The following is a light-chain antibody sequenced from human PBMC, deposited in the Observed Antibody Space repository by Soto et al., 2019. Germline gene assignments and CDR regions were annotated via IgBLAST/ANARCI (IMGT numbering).Light chain of an antibody. CDR2: YDD. Sequence: QSVLTQPPSVSEAPRQRVTISCSGSSSNIGNNAVNWYQQLPGKAPKLLIYYDDLLPSGVSDRFSGPKSGTSASLAISGPQSEDEADYYCAAWDDSLNGLVFGGGTKVTVL. V-gene: IGLV1-36*01. J-gene: IGLJ2*01. CDR3: AAWDDSLNGLV. CDR1: SSNIGNNA.